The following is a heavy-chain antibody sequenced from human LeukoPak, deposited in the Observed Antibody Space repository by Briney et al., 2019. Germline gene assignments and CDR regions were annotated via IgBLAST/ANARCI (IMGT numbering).Heavy chain of an antibody. CDR3: ARVYCSGGGCFDRFGVYYYYYAMDV. J-gene: IGHJ6*02. CDR2: INPNSGGT. CDR1: GYNFNGYA. V-gene: IGHV1-2*02. D-gene: IGHD2-15*01. Sequence: GASVKVSCKASGYNFNGYAIHWVRQAPGQGLEWMGWINPNSGGTSFAQKFQGRVSVTRDSSISTAYMELSSLTSDDTAVYYCARVYCSGGGCFDRFGVYYYYYAMDVWGHGTTVTVSS.